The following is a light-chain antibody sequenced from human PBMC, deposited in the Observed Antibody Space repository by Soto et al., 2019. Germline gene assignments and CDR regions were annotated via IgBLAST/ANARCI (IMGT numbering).Light chain of an antibody. CDR2: DAS. CDR1: QNLRSG. Sequence: DMQMTQSPSTLSASVGDRVTTTCRASQNLRSGVAWYQQKPGKAPKLLIYDASSLESGVPSTFSGSGSGTEFTLTISSLQPDDFATYYCQQYDRYKTFGQGTKV. J-gene: IGKJ1*01. CDR3: QQYDRYKT. V-gene: IGKV1-5*01.